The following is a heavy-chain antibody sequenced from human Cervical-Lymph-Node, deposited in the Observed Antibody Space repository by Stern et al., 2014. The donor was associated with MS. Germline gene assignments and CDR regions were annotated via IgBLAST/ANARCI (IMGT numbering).Heavy chain of an antibody. J-gene: IGHJ5*02. V-gene: IGHV1-69*01. Sequence: VQLVESGAEVKKPGSSVKVSCKASGGTFSSYAISWVRQAPGQGLEWMGGIIPIFGTANYAQKFQGRVTITADESTSTAYMELSSLRSEDTAVYYCARDRNTVTPYSWFDPWGQGTLVTVSS. CDR2: IIPIFGTA. CDR1: GGTFSSYA. D-gene: IGHD4-17*01. CDR3: ARDRNTVTPYSWFDP.